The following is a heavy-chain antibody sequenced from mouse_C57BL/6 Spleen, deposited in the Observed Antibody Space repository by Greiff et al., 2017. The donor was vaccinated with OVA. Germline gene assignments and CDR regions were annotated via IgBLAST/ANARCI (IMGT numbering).Heavy chain of an antibody. CDR3: ARDGRAGYYFDY. CDR2: INYDGSST. CDR1: GFTFSDYY. J-gene: IGHJ2*01. V-gene: IGHV5-16*01. Sequence: EVKLMESAGGLVQPGSSMKLSCTASGFTFSDYYMAWVRQVPEKGLEWVANINYDGSSTYYLDSLKSRFIISRDNAKNILYLQMSSLKSEDTATYYCARDGRAGYYFDYWGQGTTLTVSS. D-gene: IGHD3-3*01.